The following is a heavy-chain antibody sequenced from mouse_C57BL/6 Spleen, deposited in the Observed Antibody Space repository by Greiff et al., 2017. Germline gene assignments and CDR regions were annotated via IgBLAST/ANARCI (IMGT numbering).Heavy chain of an antibody. CDR1: GFTFSSYA. V-gene: IGHV5-9-1*02. CDR3: TRDWSYAWFAY. CDR2: ISSGGDYI. J-gene: IGHJ3*01. D-gene: IGHD1-1*01. Sequence: EVKLMESGEGLVKPGGSLKLSCAASGFTFSSYAMSWVRQTPEKRLEWVAYISSGGDYIYYADTVKGRFTISRDNARNTLYLQMSSLKSEDTAMYYCTRDWSYAWFAYWGQGTLVTVSA.